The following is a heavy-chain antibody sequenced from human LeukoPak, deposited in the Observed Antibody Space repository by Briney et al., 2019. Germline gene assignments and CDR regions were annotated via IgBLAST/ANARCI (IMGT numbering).Heavy chain of an antibody. CDR1: GYTFTSYG. Sequence: ASVKVSCKASGYTFTSYGISWVRQAPGEGLEWRGWISAYNDNTKYAQKFQGRVTMTTDTSTSTAYMELRSLRSDDTAVYYCARGGGDGYNPDYWGQGTLVTVSS. D-gene: IGHD5-24*01. V-gene: IGHV1-18*04. CDR2: ISAYNDNT. J-gene: IGHJ4*02. CDR3: ARGGGDGYNPDY.